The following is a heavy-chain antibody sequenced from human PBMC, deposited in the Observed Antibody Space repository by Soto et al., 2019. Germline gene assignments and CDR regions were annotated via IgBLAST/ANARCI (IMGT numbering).Heavy chain of an antibody. CDR2: IYYSGST. D-gene: IGHD3-22*01. Sequence: QVQLQESGPGLVKPSQTLSLTCTVSGGSISSGDYYWSWIRQPPGKGLEWIGYIYYSGSTYYNPSFNILVTISIDTSKHQFALKLSSVTAAVTAVYYCAQATPYDSSGYYPDYWGQGTLVTVSS. CDR1: GGSISSGDYY. V-gene: IGHV4-30-4*01. J-gene: IGHJ4*02. CDR3: AQATPYDSSGYYPDY.